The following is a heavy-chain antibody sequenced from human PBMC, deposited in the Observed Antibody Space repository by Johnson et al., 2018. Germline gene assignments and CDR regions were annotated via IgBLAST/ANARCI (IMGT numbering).Heavy chain of an antibody. CDR3: AREGNGDHGMDV. V-gene: IGHV3-33*01. D-gene: IGHD4-17*01. CDR1: GFVFSGFA. CDR2: IWYDGRQK. J-gene: IGHJ6*02. Sequence: QVQLVQSGGGVVQPGRSLRLSCAASGFVFSGFAMHWVRQPPGKGLEWVAIIWYDGRQKYYADFVKGRLTISRDNSKNIVYLEMSSQRVDDTAVYFCAREGNGDHGMDVWGQGTTVSVSS.